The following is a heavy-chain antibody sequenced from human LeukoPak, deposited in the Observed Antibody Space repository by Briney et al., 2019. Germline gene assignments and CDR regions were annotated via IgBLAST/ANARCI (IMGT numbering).Heavy chain of an antibody. Sequence: GASVKVSCKASGYTFTCYYMHWVRQAPGQGLEWMGWINPNSGGTNYAQKFQGRVTMTRDTSISTAYMELSRLRSDDTAVYYCARSITMVRGVISSLFDYWGQGTLVTVSS. J-gene: IGHJ4*02. CDR3: ARSITMVRGVISSLFDY. V-gene: IGHV1-2*02. D-gene: IGHD3-10*01. CDR2: INPNSGGT. CDR1: GYTFTCYY.